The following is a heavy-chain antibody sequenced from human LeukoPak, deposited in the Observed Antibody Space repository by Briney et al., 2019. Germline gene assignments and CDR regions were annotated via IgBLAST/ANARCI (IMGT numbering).Heavy chain of an antibody. CDR1: GYTFTSYG. D-gene: IGHD4-17*01. V-gene: IGHV1-8*02. CDR3: ARETYGDSYAFDI. Sequence: ASVKVSCKASGYTFTSYGISWVRQAPGQGLEWMGWMNPNSGNTGYAQKFQGRVTMTRNTSISTAYMELSSLRSEDTAVYYCARETYGDSYAFDIWGQGTMVTVSS. J-gene: IGHJ3*02. CDR2: MNPNSGNT.